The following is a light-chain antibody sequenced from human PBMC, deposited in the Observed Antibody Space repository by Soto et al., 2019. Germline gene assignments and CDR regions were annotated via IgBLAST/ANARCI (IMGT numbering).Light chain of an antibody. CDR2: AAS. CDR3: QQYGNSPIT. J-gene: IGKJ5*01. Sequence: LTQSPGTLSLSPGERATLSCRASQGVGGDYVAWYQQKPGQAPRLLIYAASSRATGVPDRFRGSGSGTDFTLTISRLEPEDFAVYYCQQYGNSPITFGQGTRLEI. CDR1: QGVGGDY. V-gene: IGKV3-20*01.